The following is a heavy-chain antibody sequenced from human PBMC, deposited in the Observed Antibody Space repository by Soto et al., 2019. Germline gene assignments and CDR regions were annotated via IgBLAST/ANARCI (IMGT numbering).Heavy chain of an antibody. Sequence: QLVLVQSGTEVKTPGSSVKVSCKASGGTFNNYAVTWVRQAPGQGLEWMGGIIPMKGTANYAQKFQGRVTITADESTSTAYMDLSRLTFEDTAVYYCASSYGTSWYGDYWGQGTLVTVSS. CDR2: IIPMKGTA. V-gene: IGHV1-69*01. D-gene: IGHD6-13*01. CDR3: ASSYGTSWYGDY. CDR1: GGTFNNYA. J-gene: IGHJ4*02.